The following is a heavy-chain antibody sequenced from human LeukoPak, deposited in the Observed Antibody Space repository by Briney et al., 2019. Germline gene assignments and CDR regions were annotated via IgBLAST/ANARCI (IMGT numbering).Heavy chain of an antibody. V-gene: IGHV3-7*01. D-gene: IGHD1-26*01. Sequence: GGSLRLSCAASGFTFSTYWMAGVRQAPGKGLEWVANIKGDESARHQADSVKGRFTISRDNAQNSVYLQMSSLRGEDTAVYYCAIDVVGSLDYWGQGTLVTVSS. CDR1: GFTFSTYW. CDR3: AIDVVGSLDY. CDR2: IKGDESAR. J-gene: IGHJ4*02.